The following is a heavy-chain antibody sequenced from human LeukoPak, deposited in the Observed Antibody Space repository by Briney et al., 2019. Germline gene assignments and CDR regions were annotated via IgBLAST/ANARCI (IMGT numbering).Heavy chain of an antibody. J-gene: IGHJ4*02. CDR1: GGSISSSSYY. CDR2: IYYSGST. V-gene: IGHV4-39*01. D-gene: IGHD5-12*01. Sequence: PSETLSLTCTVSGGSISSSSYYWGWIRQPPGKGLEWIGSIYYSGSTYYNPSLKSRVTISVDTSKNQFSLKPSSVTAADTAVYYCARLPTQGSGYDLGDYFDYWGQGTLVTVSS. CDR3: ARLPTQGSGYDLGDYFDY.